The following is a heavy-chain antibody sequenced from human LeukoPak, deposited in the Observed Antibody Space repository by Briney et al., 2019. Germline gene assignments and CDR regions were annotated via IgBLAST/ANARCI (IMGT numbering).Heavy chain of an antibody. J-gene: IGHJ6*03. D-gene: IGHD3-22*01. CDR3: TRGSIAYYYMDV. V-gene: IGHV4-4*07. CDR1: GGSISSYY. CDR2: IYTSGST. Sequence: SETLSLTCTVSGGSISSYYWSWIRQPAGKGLEWIGRIYTSGSTNYNPSLKSRVTMSVDTSKNQFSLRLSSVTAADTAVYYCTRGSIAYYYMDVWGKGTTVTISS.